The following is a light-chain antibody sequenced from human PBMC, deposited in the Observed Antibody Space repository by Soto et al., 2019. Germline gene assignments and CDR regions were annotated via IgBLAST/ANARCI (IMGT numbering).Light chain of an antibody. CDR2: GAS. V-gene: IGKV3-15*01. J-gene: IGKJ4*01. CDR1: QSVSSN. CDR3: QHYNNWLT. Sequence: EIVMTQSPATLSVSPGERATLSCRASQSVSSNLAWYQQKPGQAPRLLIYGASTRATGIPARFSGSGSGTESTLTISSLQSEDFAVYYCQHYNNWLTFGGGTKVEIK.